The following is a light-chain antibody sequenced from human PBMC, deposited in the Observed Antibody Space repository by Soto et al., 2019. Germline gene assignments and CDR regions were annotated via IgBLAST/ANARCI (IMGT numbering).Light chain of an antibody. CDR2: GAS. CDR3: QQANSFPLT. Sequence: DIQMTQSPSTLSASVGDRVTITCRASQSISSWLAWYQQKPGRAPNLLIYGASSLQSGVPSRFSGSGFGTDFTLTISSLQPEDFGTYYCQQANSFPLTFGGGTKVDIK. CDR1: QSISSW. V-gene: IGKV1-12*01. J-gene: IGKJ4*01.